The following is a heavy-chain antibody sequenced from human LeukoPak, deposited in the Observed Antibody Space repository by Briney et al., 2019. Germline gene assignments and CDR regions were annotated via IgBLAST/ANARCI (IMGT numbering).Heavy chain of an antibody. CDR2: INHRGVT. J-gene: IGHJ4*02. CDR1: GGSFSGYF. D-gene: IGHD4-23*01. V-gene: IGHV4-34*01. Sequence: SETLSLTCAVSGGSFSGYFWNWIRQPPGKGLEWIGEINHRGVTNYSLSLKSRVTISVDASKNQFSLTLRSVTAADTAVYYCARDPTTVVTLPHYFDDWGQGTLVTVSS. CDR3: ARDPTTVVTLPHYFDD.